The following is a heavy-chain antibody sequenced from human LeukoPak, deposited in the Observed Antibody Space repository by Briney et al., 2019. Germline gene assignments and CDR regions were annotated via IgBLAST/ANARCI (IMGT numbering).Heavy chain of an antibody. V-gene: IGHV3-21*01. CDR3: ARRPAGDYYFDY. CDR1: GFTFSSYS. J-gene: IGHJ4*02. Sequence: GGSLRLSCAASGFTFSSYSMNRVRQAPGRGLEWVSSISSSSSYIYYADSVKGRFTIARDNARNSLYLQMNSLRAEDTAVYYCARRPAGDYYFDYWGQGTLVTVSS. CDR2: ISSSSSYI.